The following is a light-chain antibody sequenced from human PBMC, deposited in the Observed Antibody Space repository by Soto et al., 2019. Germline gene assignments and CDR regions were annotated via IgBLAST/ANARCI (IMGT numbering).Light chain of an antibody. J-gene: IGKJ2*01. V-gene: IGKV3-15*01. CDR3: QQYNNWPPYT. Sequence: EIVMTQSPATLSVSPGERATLSCRASQSVSSNLAWYQQKPGQAPRLLIYDASTRATGIPARFSGSGSGTEFNLTISSLQSEDFAVYYCQQYNNWPPYTFGQGTKLEIK. CDR1: QSVSSN. CDR2: DAS.